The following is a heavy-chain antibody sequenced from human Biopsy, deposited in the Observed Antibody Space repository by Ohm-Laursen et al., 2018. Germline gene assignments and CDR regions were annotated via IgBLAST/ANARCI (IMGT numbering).Heavy chain of an antibody. Sequence: SLRLSCSASGFTVNDHAMHWVRQPPGKGLEWVSSISRSTSHILYAETLKGRFTSSRDNAKNSVYLQMNSLRAEDTGVYYCARGRSHLLPDHDWFDPWGQGTLVTASS. V-gene: IGHV3-21*06. CDR1: GFTVNDHA. CDR3: ARGRSHLLPDHDWFDP. J-gene: IGHJ5*02. CDR2: ISRSTSHI. D-gene: IGHD1-14*01.